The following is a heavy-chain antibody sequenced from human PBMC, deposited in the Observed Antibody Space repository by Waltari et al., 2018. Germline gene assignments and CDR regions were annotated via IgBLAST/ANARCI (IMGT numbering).Heavy chain of an antibody. Sequence: QVQLVQSGAEVKKPGASVKVSCKASGYTFISYGLSWVRQAPGQGLEWMGWISAYNGNTNQAQKLQGRVTMTTDTSTSTAYMELRSLRAEDTAVYYCAKDKEYSSGWYRVYFDYWGQGTLVTVSS. CDR3: AKDKEYSSGWYRVYFDY. V-gene: IGHV1-18*01. D-gene: IGHD6-19*01. CDR1: GYTFISYG. J-gene: IGHJ4*02. CDR2: ISAYNGNT.